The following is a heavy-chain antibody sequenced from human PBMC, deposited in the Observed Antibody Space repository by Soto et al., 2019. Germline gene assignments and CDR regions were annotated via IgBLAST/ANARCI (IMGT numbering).Heavy chain of an antibody. CDR1: GYTFTSYD. V-gene: IGHV1-8*01. Sequence: GASVKVSCKASGYTFTSYDINWVRQATGQGLEWMGWMNPNSGNTGYAQKFQGRVTMTRNTSISIAYMELSSLRSEDTAVYYCARVPVIAARLNYYYYMDVWGKGTTVTVSS. D-gene: IGHD6-6*01. CDR2: MNPNSGNT. J-gene: IGHJ6*03. CDR3: ARVPVIAARLNYYYYMDV.